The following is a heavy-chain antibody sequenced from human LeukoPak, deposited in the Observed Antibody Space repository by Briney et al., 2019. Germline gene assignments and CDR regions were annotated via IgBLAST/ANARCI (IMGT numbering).Heavy chain of an antibody. CDR2: ISSSGSTI. CDR1: GFSFSSYE. V-gene: IGHV3-48*03. J-gene: IGHJ4*02. Sequence: GGSLRLSCAASGFSFSSYEMNWVRQAPGKGLEWISHISSSGSTIYYVDSVKGRFTISRDNAKNSLNLQTNSLRAEDTAVYYCVRSMSGRNDFWGQGTLVTVSS. CDR3: VRSMSGRNDF. D-gene: IGHD3-3*01.